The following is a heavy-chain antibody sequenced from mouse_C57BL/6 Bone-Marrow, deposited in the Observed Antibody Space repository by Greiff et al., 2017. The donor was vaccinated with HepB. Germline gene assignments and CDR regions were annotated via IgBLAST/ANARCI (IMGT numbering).Heavy chain of an antibody. Sequence: DVKLVESGGGLVKPGGSLKLSCAASGFTFSDYGMHWVRQAPEKGLEWVAYISSGISTIYYADTVKGRFTISRDNAKNTLFLQMTSLRSEDTAMYYCARGDGYYVWYFDVWGTGTTVTVSS. CDR2: ISSGISTI. D-gene: IGHD2-3*01. CDR3: ARGDGYYVWYFDV. CDR1: GFTFSDYG. V-gene: IGHV5-17*01. J-gene: IGHJ1*03.